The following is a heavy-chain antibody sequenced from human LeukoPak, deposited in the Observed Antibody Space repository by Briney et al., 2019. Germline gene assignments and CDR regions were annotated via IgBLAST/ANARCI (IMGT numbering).Heavy chain of an antibody. Sequence: GESLKISCKGSGNSFTSYWIGWVRQMPGKGLEWMRIIYPGDSDTRYSPSFQGQVTISADKSISTAYLQWSSLKASDTAMYYCAKSEFSSSSPPFDYWGQGTLVTVSS. CDR2: IYPGDSDT. J-gene: IGHJ4*02. V-gene: IGHV5-51*01. CDR3: AKSEFSSSSPPFDY. D-gene: IGHD6-6*01. CDR1: GNSFTSYW.